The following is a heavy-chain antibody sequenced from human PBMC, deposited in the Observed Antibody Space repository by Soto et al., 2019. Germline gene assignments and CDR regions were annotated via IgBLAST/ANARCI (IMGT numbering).Heavy chain of an antibody. CDR1: AFTFNNYA. V-gene: IGHV3-23*01. Sequence: GGSLRLSCAASAFTFNNYAMSWVRQAPGKGLEWVSGIGGGGRTTYYADSVKGRLTISRDNSNNTLFLQMNSLRAEDTAVYYCAKSRYSDSSGDFYDYWGQGTLVTVSS. CDR3: AKSRYSDSSGDFYDY. D-gene: IGHD3-22*01. CDR2: IGGGGRTT. J-gene: IGHJ4*02.